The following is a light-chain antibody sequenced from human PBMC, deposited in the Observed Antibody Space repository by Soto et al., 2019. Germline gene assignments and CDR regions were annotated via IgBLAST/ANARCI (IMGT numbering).Light chain of an antibody. Sequence: DIVMTQTPLSSPVTLGQPASISCRSSQGLVHSDGNTYLSWLQQRPGQPPRLLIYEISNRFSGVPDRFSGSGAGTDCTRKISRVEAEDVGIYYCMQATQFPYTFGQGTKLEIK. CDR1: QGLVHSDGNTY. CDR2: EIS. CDR3: MQATQFPYT. V-gene: IGKV2-24*01. J-gene: IGKJ2*01.